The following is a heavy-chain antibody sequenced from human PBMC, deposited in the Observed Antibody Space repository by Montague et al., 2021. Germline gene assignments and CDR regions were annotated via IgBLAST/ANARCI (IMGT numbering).Heavy chain of an antibody. CDR2: SYYRSKRYN. CDR1: GDSVSSNDAT. D-gene: IGHD5-24*01. Sequence: CAISGDSVSSNDATCNWIRQSPSSGFEWLGRSYYRSKRYNEYAISVKSRITVNPDTSKNQFSLLLNSVTPEDTAVYYCARGWQKRFDPWGQGTLVTVSS. V-gene: IGHV6-1*01. J-gene: IGHJ5*02. CDR3: ARGWQKRFDP.